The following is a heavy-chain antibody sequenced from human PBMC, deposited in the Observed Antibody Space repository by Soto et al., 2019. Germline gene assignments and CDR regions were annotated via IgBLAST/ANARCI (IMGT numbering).Heavy chain of an antibody. D-gene: IGHD5-18*01. CDR2: IIPIFGTA. CDR3: AKQIFGSSYGYSFEY. Sequence: SVKVACKASGGTFSSYAISCVRQAPGQGLEWMGGIIPIFGTANYAQKFQGRFTISRDNSKNTLYLQMNSLRAEDTAVYYCAKQIFGSSYGYSFEYWGQGTLVTVSS. V-gene: IGHV1-69*05. J-gene: IGHJ4*02. CDR1: GGTFSSYA.